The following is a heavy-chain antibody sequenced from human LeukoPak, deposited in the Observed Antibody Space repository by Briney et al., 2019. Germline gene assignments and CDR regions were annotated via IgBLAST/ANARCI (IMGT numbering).Heavy chain of an antibody. Sequence: GASVKVSCKAFGGTLSNYAISWGRQAPGQGLEWMGRIIPILGIANYAQKFQGRVTITADKSTSTAYMELSSLRSEDAAVSYCARESSGHDKGSDYWGQGTLVTVSS. CDR3: ARESSGHDKGSDY. V-gene: IGHV1-69*04. CDR1: GGTLSNYA. J-gene: IGHJ4*02. D-gene: IGHD5-12*01. CDR2: IIPILGIA.